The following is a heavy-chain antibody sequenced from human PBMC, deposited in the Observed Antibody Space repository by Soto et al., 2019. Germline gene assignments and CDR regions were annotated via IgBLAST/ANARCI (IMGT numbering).Heavy chain of an antibody. Sequence: GGSLSLSCASSGFTFTYYSMSWVRQAPGKGLEWVSLIDASGGYTYYADSVKGRFTISRDNSRNTLYLQMNSLRAEDTAVYYCAKDPKAGPPYYFDYWGQGSLVTVSS. CDR2: IDASGGYT. CDR1: GFTFTYYS. J-gene: IGHJ4*02. CDR3: AKDPKAGPPYYFDY. D-gene: IGHD6-13*01. V-gene: IGHV3-23*01.